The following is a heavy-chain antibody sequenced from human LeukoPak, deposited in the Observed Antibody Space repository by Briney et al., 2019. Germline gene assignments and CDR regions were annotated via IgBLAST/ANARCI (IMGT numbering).Heavy chain of an antibody. J-gene: IGHJ4*02. V-gene: IGHV3-7*01. D-gene: IGHD3-16*02. CDR3: ARGMITFGGVIAQPFDY. CDR1: GFTFSSYS. CDR2: IKQDGSEK. Sequence: GGSLRLSCAASGFTFSSYSMNWVRQAPGKGLEWVANIKQDGSEKYYVDSVKGRFTISRDNAKNSLYLQMNSLRAEDTAVYYCARGMITFGGVIAQPFDYWGQGTLVTVSS.